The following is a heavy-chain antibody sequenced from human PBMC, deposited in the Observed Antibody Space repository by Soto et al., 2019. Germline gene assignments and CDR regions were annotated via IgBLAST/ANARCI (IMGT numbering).Heavy chain of an antibody. CDR3: AKDLGGGPFYYFDY. CDR1: GFTFSSYG. V-gene: IGHV3-30*18. CDR2: ISYDGSKK. Sequence: GGSLRLSCAASGFTFSSYGMHWVRQAPGKGLEWVTIISYDGSKKYYADPVKGRFTISRDNSKNTLYLQVNSLRAEDTAVHYCAKDLGGGPFYYFDYWGQGTLVTVSS. J-gene: IGHJ4*02. D-gene: IGHD2-15*01.